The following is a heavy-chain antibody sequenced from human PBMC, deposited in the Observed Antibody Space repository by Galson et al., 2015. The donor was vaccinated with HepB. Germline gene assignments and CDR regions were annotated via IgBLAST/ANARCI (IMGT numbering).Heavy chain of an antibody. V-gene: IGHV6-1*01. J-gene: IGHJ3*02. CDR3: AGARETQDAFDI. Sequence: CAISGDSVSSNSAAWNWIRQSPSRGLEWLGRTYYRSKWYNDYAVSVKSRVTINPDTSKNQFSLQLNSVTPEDTAVYYCAGARETQDAFDIWGQGTMVTVSS. D-gene: IGHD1-26*01. CDR2: TYYRSKWYN. CDR1: GDSVSSNSAA.